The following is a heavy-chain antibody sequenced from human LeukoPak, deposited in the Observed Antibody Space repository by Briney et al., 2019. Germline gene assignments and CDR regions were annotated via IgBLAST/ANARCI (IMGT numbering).Heavy chain of an antibody. V-gene: IGHV3-48*03. CDR1: GFTFSGYE. D-gene: IGHD6-19*01. CDR2: ISSSGSTI. J-gene: IGHJ4*02. CDR3: ASTMYSSGSSDY. Sequence: SGGSLRLSCAASGFTFSGYEMNWVRQAPGKGLEWVSYISSSGSTIYYADSVKGRFTISRDNAKNSLYLQMNSLRAEDTAVYYCASTMYSSGSSDYWGQGTLVTVSS.